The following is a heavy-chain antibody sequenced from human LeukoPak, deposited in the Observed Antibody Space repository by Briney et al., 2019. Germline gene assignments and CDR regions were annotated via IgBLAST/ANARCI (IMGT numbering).Heavy chain of an antibody. Sequence: ASVKVSCKASGGTFSSYAISWVRQAPGQGLEWMGGIIPIFGTANYAQKFQGRVTITADESTSTAYMVLSSLRSEDTAVYYCASSARRDGYNYAGDYWGQGTLVTVSS. CDR3: ASSARRDGYNYAGDY. D-gene: IGHD5-24*01. J-gene: IGHJ4*02. CDR2: IIPIFGTA. V-gene: IGHV1-69*13. CDR1: GGTFSSYA.